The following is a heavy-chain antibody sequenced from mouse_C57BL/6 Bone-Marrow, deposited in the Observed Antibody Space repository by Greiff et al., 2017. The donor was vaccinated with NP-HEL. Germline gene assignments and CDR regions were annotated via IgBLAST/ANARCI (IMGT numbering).Heavy chain of an antibody. CDR3: AREGMRLRYYFDY. Sequence: EVMLVESGGGLVKPGGSLKLSCAASGFTFSSYAMSWVRQTPEKRLEWVATISDGGSYTYYPDNVKGRFTISRDNAKNNLYLQMSHLKSEDTAMYYCAREGMRLRYYFDYWGQGTTLTVSS. V-gene: IGHV5-4*01. D-gene: IGHD2-4*01. CDR2: ISDGGSYT. J-gene: IGHJ2*01. CDR1: GFTFSSYA.